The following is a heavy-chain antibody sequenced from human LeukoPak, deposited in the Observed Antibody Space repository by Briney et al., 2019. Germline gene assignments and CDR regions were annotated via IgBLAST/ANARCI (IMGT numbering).Heavy chain of an antibody. Sequence: GGSLRLSRAASGFTFSSYWMSWVRQAPGKGLEWVANIKQDGSEKYYVDSVKGRFTISRDNAKNSLYLQMNSLRAEDTAVYYCARDRGYSGYDVLFDYWGRGTLVTVSS. V-gene: IGHV3-7*01. J-gene: IGHJ4*02. CDR2: IKQDGSEK. D-gene: IGHD5-12*01. CDR3: ARDRGYSGYDVLFDY. CDR1: GFTFSSYW.